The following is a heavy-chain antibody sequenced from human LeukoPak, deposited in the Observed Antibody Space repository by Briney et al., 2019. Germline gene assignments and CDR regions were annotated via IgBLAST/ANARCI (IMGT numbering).Heavy chain of an antibody. V-gene: IGHV3-74*01. CDR3: ARGARYYYDSSGYYYLDAFDI. D-gene: IGHD3-22*01. CDR2: INSDGSST. J-gene: IGHJ3*02. CDR1: GFTFSSYW. Sequence: GGSLRLSCAASGFTFSSYWMHWVRQAPGKGLVWVSRINSDGSSTSYADSVKGRFTISRDNAKNTLYLQMNSLRAEDTAVYYCARGARYYYDSSGYYYLDAFDIWGQGTMVTASS.